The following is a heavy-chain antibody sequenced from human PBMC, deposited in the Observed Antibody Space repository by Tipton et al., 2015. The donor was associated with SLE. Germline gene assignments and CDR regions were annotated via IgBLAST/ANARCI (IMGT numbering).Heavy chain of an antibody. CDR2: IYYSGST. Sequence: TLSLTCTVSGGSIGSSSYYWSWIRQSPGKGLEWIGYIYYSGSTYYNPSLKSRVTISVDTSKNQFSLKLSSVTAADTAVYYCAREARRMAEGAFDIWGQGTMVTVSS. V-gene: IGHV4-30-4*07. J-gene: IGHJ3*02. CDR1: GGSIGSSSYY. D-gene: IGHD5-24*01. CDR3: AREARRMAEGAFDI.